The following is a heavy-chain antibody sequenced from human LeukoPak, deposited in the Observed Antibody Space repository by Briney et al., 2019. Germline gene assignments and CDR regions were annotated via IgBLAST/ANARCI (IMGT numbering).Heavy chain of an antibody. CDR1: GGSISSYY. CDR3: ARDHPVSSGWYLNWFDP. J-gene: IGHJ5*02. Sequence: PSETLSLTCTVSGGSISSYYWSWIRQPAGKGLEWIGRIYTSGSTNYNPSLKSRVTMSVDTSKSQFSLKLSSVTAADTAVYYCARDHPVSSGWYLNWFDPWGQGTLVTVSS. V-gene: IGHV4-4*07. CDR2: IYTSGST. D-gene: IGHD6-19*01.